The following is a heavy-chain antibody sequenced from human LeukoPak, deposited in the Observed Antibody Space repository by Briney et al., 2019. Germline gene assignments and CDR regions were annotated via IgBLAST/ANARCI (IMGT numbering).Heavy chain of an antibody. CDR3: ARRKPRGPIDY. D-gene: IGHD3-10*01. CDR2: IYSGGTT. J-gene: IGHJ4*02. CDR1: GFTVGTHY. V-gene: IGHV3-53*01. Sequence: GGSLRLSCEASGFTVGTHYMAWVRQAPGKGLEWVSIIYSGGTTYYADSVKGRFTISRDSSKNTLDLQMNSLTADDTAVYLCARRKPRGPIDYWGQGTLVTVSS.